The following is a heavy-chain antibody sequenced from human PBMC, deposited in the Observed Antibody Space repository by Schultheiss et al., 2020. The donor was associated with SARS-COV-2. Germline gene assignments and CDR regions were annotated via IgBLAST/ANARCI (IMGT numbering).Heavy chain of an antibody. V-gene: IGHV3-53*01. Sequence: GESLKISCAASGFTVSSNYMSWVRQAPGKGLEWVSVIYSGGTTYYAESVKGRFTISRDNSKNSLYLQMNSLRAEDTAVYYCARDIVVNSFDYWGQGTLVTVSS. CDR2: IYSGGTT. CDR3: ARDIVVNSFDY. J-gene: IGHJ4*02. CDR1: GFTVSSNY. D-gene: IGHD2-15*01.